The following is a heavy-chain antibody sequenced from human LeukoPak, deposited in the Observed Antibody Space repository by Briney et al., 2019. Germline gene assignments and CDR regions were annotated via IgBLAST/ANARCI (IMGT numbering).Heavy chain of an antibody. D-gene: IGHD1/OR15-1a*01. CDR1: GGTFSSYA. J-gene: IGHJ3*02. CDR2: IIPIFGTA. Sequence: SVKVSCKASGGTFSSYAISWVRQAPGQGLEWMGGIIPIFGTANYAQKFQGRVTITADKSTSTAYMELSSLRSEDTAVYYCAREMLFGTSRVDAFDIWGQGTMVTVSS. CDR3: AREMLFGTSRVDAFDI. V-gene: IGHV1-69*06.